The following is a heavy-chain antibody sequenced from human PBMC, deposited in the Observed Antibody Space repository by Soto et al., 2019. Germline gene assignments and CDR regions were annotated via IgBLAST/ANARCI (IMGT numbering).Heavy chain of an antibody. J-gene: IGHJ3*02. Sequence: GASVKVSCKASGYTFTSYGISWVRQAPGQGLEWMGWISAYNGNTNYAQKLQGRVTMTTDTSTSTAYMELRSLRSDDTAVYYCASDVVVVVAATPGDAFEIWGEGTMGTVSS. CDR1: GYTFTSYG. CDR2: ISAYNGNT. V-gene: IGHV1-18*01. CDR3: ASDVVVVVAATPGDAFEI. D-gene: IGHD2-15*01.